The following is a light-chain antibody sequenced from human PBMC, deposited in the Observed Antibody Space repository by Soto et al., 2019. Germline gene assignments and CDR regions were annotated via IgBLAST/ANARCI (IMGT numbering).Light chain of an antibody. CDR3: QQYNNWPPWT. CDR1: QSVSSN. CDR2: DAS. V-gene: IGKV3-15*01. J-gene: IGKJ1*01. Sequence: EFVLTQSPGTLSLSPGERATLSCRASQSVSSNLAWYQQKPGQAPRLLIYDASTRATGIPARFSGSGSGTEFTLTISSLQSEDFALYYCQQYNNWPPWTFGQGTKVDIK.